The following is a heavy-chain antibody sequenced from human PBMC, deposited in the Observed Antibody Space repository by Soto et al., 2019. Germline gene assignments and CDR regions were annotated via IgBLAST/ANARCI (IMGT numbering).Heavy chain of an antibody. V-gene: IGHV3-23*01. CDR2: SSGSGGST. D-gene: IGHD3-22*01. CDR3: AKMLVVVPTAYFDY. Sequence: GGALRRSRTASGFTFISYAISWICQYQGKGLEWVSASSGSGGSTYYADSVKGRFTISRDNSKNTLYLQMNSLRAEDTAVYYCAKMLVVVPTAYFDYWGQGTLVTVSS. CDR1: GFTFISYA. J-gene: IGHJ4*02.